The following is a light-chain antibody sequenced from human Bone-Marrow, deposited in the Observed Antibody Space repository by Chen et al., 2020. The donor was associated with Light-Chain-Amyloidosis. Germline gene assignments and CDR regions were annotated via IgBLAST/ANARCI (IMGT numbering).Light chain of an antibody. CDR3: QSADSSGTYEVI. CDR1: DLPTKY. CDR2: RDT. J-gene: IGLJ2*01. Sequence: SYALTQPPSVSVSPAQTSRLPCSGDDLPTKYAYWYQQKPGQAPVLVIHRDTERPSGISARFSGSSSGTTATLTISGVQAEDEADYHCQSADSSGTYEVIFGGGTKLTVL. V-gene: IGLV3-25*03.